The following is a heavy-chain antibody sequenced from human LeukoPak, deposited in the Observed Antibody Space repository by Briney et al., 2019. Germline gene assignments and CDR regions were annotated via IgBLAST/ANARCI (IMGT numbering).Heavy chain of an antibody. CDR2: ISGSGGST. Sequence: PGGSLRLSCAASGFTFSHYGMHWVRQAPGKGLEWVSAISGSGGSTYYADSVKGRFTISRDNSKNTLYLQMNSLRAEDTAVYYCAKVTLGAFDIWGQGTMVTVSS. J-gene: IGHJ3*02. V-gene: IGHV3-23*01. CDR1: GFTFSHYG. D-gene: IGHD3-16*01. CDR3: AKVTLGAFDI.